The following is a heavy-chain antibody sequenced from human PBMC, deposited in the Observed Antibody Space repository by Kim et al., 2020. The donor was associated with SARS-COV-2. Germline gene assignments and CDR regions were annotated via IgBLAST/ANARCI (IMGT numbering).Heavy chain of an antibody. D-gene: IGHD3-3*01. CDR2: IYYSGST. CDR3: ASHDFWSGSNWFDP. Sequence: SETLSLTCTVSGDSISSNSYYWGWIRQPPGKGLEWIGSIYYSGSTYYNPSLKGRVTISVDTSNNQFSLKLGPMTAADPAVYYCASHDFWSGSNWFDPWGQGTLVTVSS. CDR1: GDSISSNSYY. J-gene: IGHJ5*02. V-gene: IGHV4-39*01.